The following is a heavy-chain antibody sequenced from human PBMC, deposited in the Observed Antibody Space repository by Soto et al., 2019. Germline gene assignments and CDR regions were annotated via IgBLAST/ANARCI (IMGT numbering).Heavy chain of an antibody. D-gene: IGHD1-26*01. V-gene: IGHV3-66*01. CDR3: ARDFVVGGPTINYYYGMDV. Sequence: GGSLRLSCAASAFTVSSNYMSWVRQAPGKGLEWISIIYSAGNTYYADSVKGRFTISRDNSKNTLYLQMNSLGAEDTAVYYCARDFVVGGPTINYYYGMDVWGQGTTVTVS. J-gene: IGHJ6*02. CDR2: IYSAGNT. CDR1: AFTVSSNY.